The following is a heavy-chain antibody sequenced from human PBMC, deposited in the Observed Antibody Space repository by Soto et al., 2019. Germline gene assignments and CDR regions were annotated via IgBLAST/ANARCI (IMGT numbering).Heavy chain of an antibody. CDR2: ISAYNGNT. Sequence: EASVKVSCKASGYTFTSYGISWVRQAPGQGLEWMGWISAYNGNTNYAQKLQGRVTMTTDTSTSTAYMELRSLRSDDTAVYYCARDLSIVVVPAAIFYYYGMDVWGQGTTVTVSS. J-gene: IGHJ6*02. V-gene: IGHV1-18*01. CDR3: ARDLSIVVVPAAIFYYYGMDV. CDR1: GYTFTSYG. D-gene: IGHD2-2*01.